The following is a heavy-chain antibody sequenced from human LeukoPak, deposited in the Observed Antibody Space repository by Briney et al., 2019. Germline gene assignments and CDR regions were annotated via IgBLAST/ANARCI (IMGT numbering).Heavy chain of an antibody. Sequence: GGSLRLSCAASGFTFSSYSMNWVRQAPGKGLEWLSYISDSISSNIIYADSVKGRFTISRNNAKNSLYLQMNSLRVEDTAVYYCAKEMNYDILTGYPFDYWGQGTLVTVSS. CDR3: AKEMNYDILTGYPFDY. CDR2: ISDSISSNI. D-gene: IGHD3-9*01. V-gene: IGHV3-48*04. CDR1: GFTFSSYS. J-gene: IGHJ4*02.